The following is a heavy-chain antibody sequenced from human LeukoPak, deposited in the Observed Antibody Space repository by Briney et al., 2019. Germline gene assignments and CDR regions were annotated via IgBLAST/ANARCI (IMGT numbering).Heavy chain of an antibody. CDR3: ARADYVWGSYRTRYYFDY. Sequence: SETLSITCAVYGGSFSGYYWSWIRQPPGKGLEWIGEINHSGSTNYNPSLKSRVTISVDTFKNQFSLKLSSVTAADTAVYYCARADYVWGSYRTRYYFDYWGQGTLVTVSS. J-gene: IGHJ4*02. V-gene: IGHV4-34*01. D-gene: IGHD3-16*02. CDR1: GGSFSGYY. CDR2: INHSGST.